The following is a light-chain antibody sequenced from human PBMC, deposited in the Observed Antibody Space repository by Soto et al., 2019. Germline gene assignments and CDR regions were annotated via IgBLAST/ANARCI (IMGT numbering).Light chain of an antibody. CDR2: ANS. Sequence: QSVLTQPPSMSGAPGQRVTISCTGSSSNIGAGYDVHWYQQLPGTAPKLLIYANSNRPSGVPDRFTGSKSGTSASLAITGLQAEDEADYYCQSYDSSLRGSVFGGGTKLTVL. CDR3: QSYDSSLRGSV. CDR1: SSNIGAGYD. V-gene: IGLV1-40*01. J-gene: IGLJ2*01.